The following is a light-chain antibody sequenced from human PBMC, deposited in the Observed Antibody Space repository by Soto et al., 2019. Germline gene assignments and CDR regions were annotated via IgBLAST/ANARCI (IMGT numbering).Light chain of an antibody. V-gene: IGLV1-40*01. Sequence: QSVLTQPPSVSGAPGQRVTISCTGSSSNIGAGYDVHWYQQLPGAAPKLLIYGNTNRPSRVPDRFFGSKSGTSASLAITGLQAEDEADYYCQSYDSSLSGSRVFGTGTKVTVL. CDR3: QSYDSSLSGSRV. CDR2: GNT. J-gene: IGLJ1*01. CDR1: SSNIGAGYD.